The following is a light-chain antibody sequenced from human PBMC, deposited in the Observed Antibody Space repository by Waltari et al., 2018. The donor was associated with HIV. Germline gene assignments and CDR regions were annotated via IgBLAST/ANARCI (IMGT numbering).Light chain of an antibody. Sequence: DVQMAQSPSSLSASVGDKVTITCRASQNINNYLNWFQQKPGKAPQLLIYAASNWHSGVPARFTGSGFGTEFTLTINNLQPEDFAIYYCQQYGSVPRAFGEGTRVESK. V-gene: IGKV1-39*01. CDR3: QQYGSVPRA. CDR2: AAS. CDR1: QNINNY. J-gene: IGKJ4*01.